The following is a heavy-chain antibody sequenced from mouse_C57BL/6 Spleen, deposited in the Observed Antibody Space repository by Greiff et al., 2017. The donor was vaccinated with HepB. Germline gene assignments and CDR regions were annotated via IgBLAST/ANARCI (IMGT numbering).Heavy chain of an antibody. V-gene: IGHV3-6*01. Sequence: EVKLMESGPGLVKPSQSLSLTCSVTGYSITSGYYWNWIRQFPGNKLEWMGYISYDGSNNYNPALKNRISITRDTSKNQFFLKLNSVTTEDTATYYCARLWLLYWYFDVWGPGTTVTVSS. CDR2: ISYDGSN. D-gene: IGHD2-2*01. CDR3: ARLWLLYWYFDV. CDR1: GYSITSGYY. J-gene: IGHJ1*01.